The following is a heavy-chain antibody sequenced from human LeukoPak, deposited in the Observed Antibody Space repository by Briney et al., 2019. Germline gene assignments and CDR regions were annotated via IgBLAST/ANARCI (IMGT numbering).Heavy chain of an antibody. CDR1: GFTFSSYW. CDR3: ARRWWQQLVVTLFDY. D-gene: IGHD6-13*01. CDR2: IKQDGSEK. J-gene: IGHJ4*02. V-gene: IGHV3-7*01. Sequence: GGSLRLPCAASGFTFSSYWMSWVRQAPGKGLEWVANIKQDGSEKYYVDSVKGRFTISRDNAKNSLYLQMNSLRAEDTAVYYCARRWWQQLVVTLFDYWGQGTLVTVSS.